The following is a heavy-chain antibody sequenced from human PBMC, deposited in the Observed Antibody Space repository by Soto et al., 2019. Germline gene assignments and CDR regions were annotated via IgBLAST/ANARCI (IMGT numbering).Heavy chain of an antibody. J-gene: IGHJ5*02. Sequence: ASVKVSCKASGYTFTGYYMHWVRQAPGQGLEWMGWINPNSGGTNYAQKFQGRVTMTRDTSISTAYMELSRLRSDDTAVYYCARVLLRSKSCWLDPWGQGTLVAVSS. CDR2: INPNSGGT. V-gene: IGHV1-2*02. D-gene: IGHD4-17*01. CDR3: ARVLLRSKSCWLDP. CDR1: GYTFTGYY.